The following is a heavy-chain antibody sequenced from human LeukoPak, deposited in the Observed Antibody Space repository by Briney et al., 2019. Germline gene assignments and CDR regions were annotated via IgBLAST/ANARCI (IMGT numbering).Heavy chain of an antibody. D-gene: IGHD3-3*01. V-gene: IGHV3-49*03. CDR2: IRSKAYGGTT. CDR3: TRDWVYDFWTSGDYYYYMDV. CDR1: GFTFGDYA. J-gene: IGHJ6*03. Sequence: GGSLRLSCTASGFTFGDYAMSWFRQAPGKGLEWVGFIRSKAYGGTTEYAASVKGRFTISRDDSKSIAYLQMNSLKTEDTAVYYCTRDWVYDFWTSGDYYYYMDVWGKGTTVTVSS.